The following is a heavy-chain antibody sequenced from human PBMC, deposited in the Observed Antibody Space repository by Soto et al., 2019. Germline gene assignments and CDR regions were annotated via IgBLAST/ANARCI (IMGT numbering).Heavy chain of an antibody. J-gene: IGHJ1*01. D-gene: IGHD3-16*01. CDR2: ISAYNGNT. Sequence: QVQLVQSGAEVKKPGASVKVSCKASGYTFTSYHITWVRQAPGQGLEWMGWISAYNGNTNYAQKLQGRVTMNTDTSTSTAYMAVRSLRSDGRAVDDGARDWAPPREWGQGTLVTVSS. CDR3: ARDWAPPRE. CDR1: GYTFTSYH. V-gene: IGHV1-18*01.